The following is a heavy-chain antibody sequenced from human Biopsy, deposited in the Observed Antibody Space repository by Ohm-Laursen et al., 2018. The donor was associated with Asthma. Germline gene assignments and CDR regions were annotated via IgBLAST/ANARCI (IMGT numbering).Heavy chain of an antibody. Sequence: GTLSLTCGVAGGSISISGFYWGWIRQPPGKGLEWIGSIHYSGSTYFNPSLKSRVTIFVDTSKNQFSLKVDSVTAADTAVYYCARLTGNFRIDYWGQGTLVTVSS. CDR2: IHYSGST. CDR3: ARLTGNFRIDY. V-gene: IGHV4-39*01. D-gene: IGHD4-23*01. CDR1: GGSISISGFY. J-gene: IGHJ4*02.